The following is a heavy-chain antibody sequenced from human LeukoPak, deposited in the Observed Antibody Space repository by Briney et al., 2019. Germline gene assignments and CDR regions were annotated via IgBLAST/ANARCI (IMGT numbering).Heavy chain of an antibody. D-gene: IGHD6-6*01. CDR1: GFTFSSYG. J-gene: IGHJ6*03. Sequence: PGRSLRLSCAASGFTFSSYGMHWVRQAPGKGLEWVAVIWYDGSNKYYADSVKGRFTISRDNSKNTLYLQMNSLRAEDTAVYYCASDSSSSDYYYYMDVWGKGTTVTVSS. CDR3: ASDSSSSDYYYYMDV. V-gene: IGHV3-33*01. CDR2: IWYDGSNK.